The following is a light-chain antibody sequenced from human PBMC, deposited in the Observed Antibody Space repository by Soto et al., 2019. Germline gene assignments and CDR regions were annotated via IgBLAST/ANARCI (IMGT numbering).Light chain of an antibody. Sequence: EIVMTQSPAALSVSPGERATLSCRASQSISTNLAWYQQKPGQGPRLLIYGASTRATGIPDRFSGSGSGTEFTLTISSLQSEDFAVYYCQQYSNWPRTFGQGTKVDIK. CDR2: GAS. CDR1: QSISTN. J-gene: IGKJ1*01. V-gene: IGKV3-15*01. CDR3: QQYSNWPRT.